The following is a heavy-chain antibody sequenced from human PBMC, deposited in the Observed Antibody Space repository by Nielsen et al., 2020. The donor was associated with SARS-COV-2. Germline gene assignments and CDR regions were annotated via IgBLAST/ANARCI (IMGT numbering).Heavy chain of an antibody. V-gene: IGHV4-34*01. J-gene: IGHJ6*02. CDR1: GGSFSGYY. Sequence: SETLSLTCAVYGGSFSGYYWSWIRQPPGKGLEWIGEINHSGSTNYNPSLKSRVTISVDTSKNQFSLKLSSVTAADTAVYYCASLNDGYYYYYGMDVWGQGTTGTVSS. CDR3: ASLNDGYYYYYGMDV. CDR2: INHSGST. D-gene: IGHD1-1*01.